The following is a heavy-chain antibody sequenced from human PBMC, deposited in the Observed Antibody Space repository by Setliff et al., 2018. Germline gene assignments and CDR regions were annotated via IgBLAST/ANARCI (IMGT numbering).Heavy chain of an antibody. CDR2: ISPIGDST. CDR1: GFTFSAYA. J-gene: IGHJ4*02. D-gene: IGHD4-4*01. CDR3: AKGGRLHKTDY. Sequence: PGGSLRLSCAASGFTFSAYAMSWVRQSPGKGLEWVSAISPIGDSTNYAESVKGRFTISRDDSKNTLCLQMNSLRAEDTAVYYCAKGGRLHKTDYWGQGALVTVSS. V-gene: IGHV3-23*01.